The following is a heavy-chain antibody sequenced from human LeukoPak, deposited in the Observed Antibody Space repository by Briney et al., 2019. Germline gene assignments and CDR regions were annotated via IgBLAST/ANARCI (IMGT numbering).Heavy chain of an antibody. CDR2: INQSGST. J-gene: IGHJ3*02. V-gene: IGHV4-34*01. Sequence: PSETLSLTCAVYGGSFSGYYWSWIRQPPGNGLEWIGEINQSGSTNYNPSLKSRVTISVDTSKNQFSLRLSSVTAADTAVYYCARDTVVISHDAFDIWGLGTMVTVSS. CDR3: ARDTVVISHDAFDI. D-gene: IGHD3-22*01. CDR1: GGSFSGYY.